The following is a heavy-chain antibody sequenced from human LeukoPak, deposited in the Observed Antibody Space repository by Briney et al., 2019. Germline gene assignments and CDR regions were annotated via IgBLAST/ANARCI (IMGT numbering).Heavy chain of an antibody. Sequence: SETLSLTCSVSGGSIRSTTYYWGWIRQPPGKGLEWIGSIYYSGNTYYSPSLMSRVTISVDTSKNQFSLNLSSVTAADTAVYYCARAPHFFDTSGSRYYFDYWGQGALVTVSS. CDR2: IYYSGNT. CDR1: GGSIRSTTYY. CDR3: ARAPHFFDTSGSRYYFDY. D-gene: IGHD3-22*01. V-gene: IGHV4-39*07. J-gene: IGHJ4*02.